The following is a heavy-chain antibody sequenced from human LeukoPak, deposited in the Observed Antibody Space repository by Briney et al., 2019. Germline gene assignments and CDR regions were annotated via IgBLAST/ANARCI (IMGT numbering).Heavy chain of an antibody. V-gene: IGHV1-2*02. CDR3: ARYISSWYRSKTGYFDY. CDR1: GYTFTDYY. D-gene: IGHD6-13*01. J-gene: IGHJ4*02. CDR2: INPNDGDT. Sequence: ASVKVSCKASGYTFTDYYMHWVRQAPGQGFEWMGWINPNDGDTNYAQKFQGRVTMTRDTSISTAHMEVSRLRSEDTAVYYCARYISSWYRSKTGYFDYWGQGTLVTVSS.